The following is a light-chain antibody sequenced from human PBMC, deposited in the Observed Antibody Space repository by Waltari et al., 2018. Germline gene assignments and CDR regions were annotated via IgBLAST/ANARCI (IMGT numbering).Light chain of an antibody. CDR2: AIS. J-gene: IGKJ1*01. CDR3: QKYNSAPWT. V-gene: IGKV1-27*01. Sequence: DIQMTQSPSSLSASVGDRVTITCRPSQDISTSLAWYQQKPGKVPKVLIFAISTLQSGVPSRFSGSGSGTDFTLTISSLQPEDVATYYCQKYNSAPWTFGQGTRVEIK. CDR1: QDISTS.